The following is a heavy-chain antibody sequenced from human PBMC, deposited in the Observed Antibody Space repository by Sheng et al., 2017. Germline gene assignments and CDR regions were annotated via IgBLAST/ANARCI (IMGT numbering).Heavy chain of an antibody. CDR2: IIGSGDST. CDR1: GFTFSSYA. Sequence: EVQLVESGGGFVKPGGSLRLSCTASGFTFSSYAMSWVRQAPGKGLEWVSTIIGSGDSTYYADSVKGRLTISRDNSKNTLYLQMNSLRAEDTAEYYCAKGQSAYSKSFDCWGQGTLVTVSS. D-gene: IGHD5-18*01. J-gene: IGHJ4*02. CDR3: AKGQSAYSKSFDC. V-gene: IGHV3-23*04.